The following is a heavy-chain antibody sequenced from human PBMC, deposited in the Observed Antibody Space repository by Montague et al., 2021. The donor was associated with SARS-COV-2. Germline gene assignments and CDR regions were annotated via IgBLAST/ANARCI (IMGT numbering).Heavy chain of an antibody. J-gene: IGHJ4*02. V-gene: IGHV3-21*01. CDR2: ISDSSVYI. CDR3: ARRKYDSIPHPYDY. Sequence: SLRLSCATSGFTFSTYSMNWVRQAPGKGLEWVSSISDSSVYIFYADSVKGRFTISRDNAKNSLYLQKNSLRAEDTAVYYCARRKYDSIPHPYDYWGQGTLVTVSS. CDR1: GFTFSTYS. D-gene: IGHD3-22*01.